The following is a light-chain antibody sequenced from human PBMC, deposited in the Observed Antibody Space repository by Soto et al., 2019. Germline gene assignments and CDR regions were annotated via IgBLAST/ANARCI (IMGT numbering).Light chain of an antibody. V-gene: IGLV2-14*01. Sequence: QSVLTQPASVSGSPGQSITISCTGTSSDIGTYNYVSWYQQQPGKAPKLIIYRVFNRPSGVSSRFSGSKSGNTASLTISGLQAEDEADYYCSSYSSGSTLVVFGTGTKVTDL. J-gene: IGLJ1*01. CDR1: SSDIGTYNY. CDR3: SSYSSGSTLVV. CDR2: RVF.